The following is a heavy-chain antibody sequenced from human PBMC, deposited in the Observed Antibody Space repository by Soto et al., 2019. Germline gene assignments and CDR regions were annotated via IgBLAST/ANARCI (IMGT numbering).Heavy chain of an antibody. CDR1: GFTFSSYA. J-gene: IGHJ4*02. D-gene: IGHD3-10*02. CDR3: ARVPCSGTYCPYFDY. Sequence: QVQLVESGGGVVQPESSLRLSCAASGFTFSSYAMHWVRQAPGKGLEWVAVISYDGSNKYYADSVKGRFTFSRDNSKNTLYLQMNSLRAEDTAVYYCARVPCSGTYCPYFDYWGQGTLVTVSS. V-gene: IGHV3-30-3*01. CDR2: ISYDGSNK.